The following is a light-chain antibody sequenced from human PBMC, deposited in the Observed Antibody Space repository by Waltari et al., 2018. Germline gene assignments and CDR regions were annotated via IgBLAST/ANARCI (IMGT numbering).Light chain of an antibody. CDR2: SGS. J-gene: IGKJ1*01. V-gene: IGKV2-28*01. CDR3: MQPLETPWT. CDR1: RSLLNSNGYTY. Sequence: EIVLTQSPLSLPVIPGEPASISCTSSRSLLNSNGYTYLDWYVQQPGQSPHLLIYSGSNRASGVPDRFTGSGSGTDFTLKISRVEAEDVGVYYCMQPLETPWTFGQGTKVEMK.